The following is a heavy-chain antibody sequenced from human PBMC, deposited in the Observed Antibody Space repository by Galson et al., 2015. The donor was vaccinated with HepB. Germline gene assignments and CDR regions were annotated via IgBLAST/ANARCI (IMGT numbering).Heavy chain of an antibody. Sequence: VKVSCKVSGYTFSDQYMHWGRTAPGNGPEWMGLIDPEDGETKYAEKFQDRVTITADTATDTAYMELNILTSEDTAMYYCATVVRSYGSGKSYYYFFYMAVWGRGTAVTVSS. V-gene: IGHV1-69-2*01. D-gene: IGHD3-10*01. J-gene: IGHJ6*03. CDR2: IDPEDGET. CDR3: ATVVRSYGSGKSYYYFFYMAV. CDR1: GYTFSDQY.